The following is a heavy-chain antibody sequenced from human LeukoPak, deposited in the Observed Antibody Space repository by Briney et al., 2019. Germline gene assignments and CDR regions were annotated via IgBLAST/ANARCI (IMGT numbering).Heavy chain of an antibody. CDR1: GFTFSSYA. J-gene: IGHJ6*02. CDR3: ARDPSYGSGSRYYYYGMDV. V-gene: IGHV3-30*04. D-gene: IGHD3-10*01. CDR2: ISYDGSNK. Sequence: GGSLRLSCAASGFTFSSYAMHWVRQAPGKGLEWVAVISYDGSNKYYADSVKGRFTISRDNSKNTLYLQMNSLRAEDTAVYYCARDPSYGSGSRYYYYGMDVWGQGTTVTVSS.